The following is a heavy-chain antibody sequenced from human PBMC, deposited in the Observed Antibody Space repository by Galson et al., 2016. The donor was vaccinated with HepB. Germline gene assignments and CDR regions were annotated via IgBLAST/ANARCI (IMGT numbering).Heavy chain of an antibody. J-gene: IGHJ4*02. CDR1: GFTFSIHS. CDR3: ARDGRDFWSGNFDY. CDR2: ISSSSYI. Sequence: SLRLSCAASGFTFSIHSMNWVRQAPGKGLEWVSSISSSSYIYYADSVRGRFTISRDNAKNSLYLQMNSLRAEDTAVYYCARDGRDFWSGNFDYWGQGTLVTVSS. D-gene: IGHD3-3*01. V-gene: IGHV3-21*01.